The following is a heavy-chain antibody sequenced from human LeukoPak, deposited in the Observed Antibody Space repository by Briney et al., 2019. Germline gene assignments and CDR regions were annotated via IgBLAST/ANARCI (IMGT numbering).Heavy chain of an antibody. Sequence: KPSETLSLTCAVYGGSFSDYHWSRIRQPPGKGLERIGCISYSGSTYYNPSLKSRVSISVDTSKNQFSLKLSSVTAADTAVYYCARAEQQLGNDAFHIWGQGTMVTVSS. D-gene: IGHD6-13*01. CDR3: ARAEQQLGNDAFHI. V-gene: IGHV4-34*09. CDR1: GGSFSDYH. J-gene: IGHJ3*02. CDR2: ISYSGST.